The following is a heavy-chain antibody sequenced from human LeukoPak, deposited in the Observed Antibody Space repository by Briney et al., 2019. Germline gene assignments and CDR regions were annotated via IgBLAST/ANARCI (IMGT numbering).Heavy chain of an antibody. Sequence: PGGSLRLSCAASGFTFSSYGMHWVRQAPGKGLEWVAVISYDGSNKYYADSVKGRFTISRDNSKNTLYLQMNSLRAEDTAVYYFVQGRGDRWGQGTLVTVSS. V-gene: IGHV3-30*03. CDR2: ISYDGSNK. CDR3: VQGRGDR. CDR1: GFTFSSYG. D-gene: IGHD1-1*01. J-gene: IGHJ5*02.